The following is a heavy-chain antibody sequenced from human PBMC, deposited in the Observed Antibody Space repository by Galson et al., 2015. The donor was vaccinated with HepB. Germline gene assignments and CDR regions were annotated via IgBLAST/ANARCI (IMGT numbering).Heavy chain of an antibody. CDR2: IYPGDSDT. CDR3: ATQTSLAVADRGYYYYGMDV. Sequence: QSGAEVKKPGESLKISCKGSGSSFTSYWIGWVRQMPGKGLEWMGIIYPGDSDTRYSPSFQGQVTISADKSISTAYLQWSSLKASDTAMYYCATQTSLAVADRGYYYYGMDVWGQGTTVTVSS. D-gene: IGHD6-19*01. CDR1: GSSFTSYW. V-gene: IGHV5-51*01. J-gene: IGHJ6*02.